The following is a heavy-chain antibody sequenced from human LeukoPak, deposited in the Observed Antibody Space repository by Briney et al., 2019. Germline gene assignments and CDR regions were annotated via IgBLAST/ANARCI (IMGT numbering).Heavy chain of an antibody. CDR1: GFTFSSYE. J-gene: IGHJ2*01. D-gene: IGHD2-2*01. Sequence: GGSLRLSCAASGFTFSSYEMNWVRQAPGKGLEWVSVIYSGGHTYYADSVKGRFTISRDYSKNTLYLQMNNLRVEDTAVYYCARASNQLPDILYWYFDLWGRGTLVTVSS. CDR3: ARASNQLPDILYWYFDL. V-gene: IGHV3-66*01. CDR2: IYSGGHT.